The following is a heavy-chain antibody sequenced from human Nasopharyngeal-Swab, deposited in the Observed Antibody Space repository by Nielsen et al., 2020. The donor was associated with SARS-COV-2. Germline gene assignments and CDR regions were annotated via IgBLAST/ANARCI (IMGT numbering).Heavy chain of an antibody. V-gene: IGHV3-53*01. J-gene: IGHJ4*02. CDR2: IYSGGAT. Sequence: GESLKISCAASGFTVSNSFMSWGRQAPGKGLEWVSVIYSGGATHYADSVKGRFTISRDNSKNTLYLQMNSLRAEDTAIYYCARGNSGYDASPFDYWGQGTLVTVSS. D-gene: IGHD5-12*01. CDR1: GFTVSNSF. CDR3: ARGNSGYDASPFDY.